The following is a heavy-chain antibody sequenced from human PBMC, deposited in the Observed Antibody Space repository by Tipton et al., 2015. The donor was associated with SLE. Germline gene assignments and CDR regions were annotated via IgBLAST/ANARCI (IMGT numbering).Heavy chain of an antibody. CDR3: AKDYNYDNADYN. D-gene: IGHD4-17*01. Sequence: TLSLTCAVSGGSIRSSNCWSWVRQPPGKGLEWIGEIDHSGSTNSNPSLKSRVSMSVDKSKNQFSLKMSSVTVADTAVYYCAKDYNYDNADYNWVQGKLFIVSS. CDR2: IDHSGST. V-gene: IGHV4-4*02. CDR1: GGSIRSSNC. J-gene: IGHJ4*02.